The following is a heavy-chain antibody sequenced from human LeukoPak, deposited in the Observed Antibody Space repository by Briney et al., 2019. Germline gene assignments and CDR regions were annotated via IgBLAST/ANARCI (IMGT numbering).Heavy chain of an antibody. CDR3: ARAPPYYYDSRGYHYERGNYYYGMDV. J-gene: IGHJ6*02. CDR1: GFTFSSYG. V-gene: IGHV3-30*03. D-gene: IGHD3-22*01. Sequence: GGPLRLSCAASGFTFSSYGMHWVRQAPGKGLEWVAVISYDGSNKYYADSVKGRFSISRDNSANTLHLQMTSLRAEDTAVYYCARAPPYYYDSRGYHYERGNYYYGMDVWGQGTTVIVSS. CDR2: ISYDGSNK.